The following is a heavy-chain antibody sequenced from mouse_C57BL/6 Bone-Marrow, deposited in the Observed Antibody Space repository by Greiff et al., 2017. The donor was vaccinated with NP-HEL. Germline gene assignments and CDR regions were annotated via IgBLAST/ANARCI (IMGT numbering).Heavy chain of an antibody. CDR2: ISSGGSYT. CDR1: GFTFSSYG. Sequence: EVKLVESGGDLVKPGGSLKLSCAASGFTFSSYGMSWVRQTPDKRLEWVATISSGGSYTYYPDSVKGRFTISRDNAKNTLYLQMSSLKSEDTAMYYCARQCYYGRRAMDYWGQGTSVTVSS. V-gene: IGHV5-6*02. J-gene: IGHJ4*01. D-gene: IGHD1-1*01. CDR3: ARQCYYGRRAMDY.